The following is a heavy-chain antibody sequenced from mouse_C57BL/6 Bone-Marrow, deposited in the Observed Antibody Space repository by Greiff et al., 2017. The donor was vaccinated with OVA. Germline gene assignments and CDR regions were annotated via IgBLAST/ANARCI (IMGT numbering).Heavy chain of an antibody. Sequence: EVQLVESGGGLVKPGGSLKLSCAPSGFTFSSYAMSWVRQTPEKRLEWVATISDGGSYTYYPDNVKGRFTISRDNAKNNLYLQMSHLKSEDTAMYYCASSYCGSSYVGDWGQGTTLTVSS. V-gene: IGHV5-4*01. J-gene: IGHJ2*01. CDR3: ASSYCGSSYVGD. CDR1: GFTFSSYA. D-gene: IGHD1-1*01. CDR2: ISDGGSYT.